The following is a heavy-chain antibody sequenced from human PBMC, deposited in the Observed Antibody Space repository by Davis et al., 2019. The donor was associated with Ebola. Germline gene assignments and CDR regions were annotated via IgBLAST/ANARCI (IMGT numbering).Heavy chain of an antibody. J-gene: IGHJ4*02. V-gene: IGHV3-7*03. CDR2: IKQDGSEK. CDR1: GFTFSSYW. CDR3: ARDEIAAAGFDY. Sequence: PGGSLRLSCAAPGFTFSSYWMSWVRQAPGKGLEWVANIKQDGSEKYYVDSVKGRFTISRDNAKNSLYLQMNSLRAEDTAVYYCARDEIAAAGFDYWGQGTLVTVSS. D-gene: IGHD6-13*01.